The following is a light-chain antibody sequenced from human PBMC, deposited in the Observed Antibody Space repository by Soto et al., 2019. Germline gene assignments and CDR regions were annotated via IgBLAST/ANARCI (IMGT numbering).Light chain of an antibody. CDR3: SSYTTSSTSVV. V-gene: IGLV2-14*01. J-gene: IGLJ2*01. CDR2: DIS. Sequence: QSVLTQPASVSGSPGQSITISCTGTSSDVGDYNYVSWYQQHPGKAPKLMIYDISNRPSGVSNRFSGSKSGNTASLTISGLQDEDEADYYCSSYTTSSTSVVFGGGTKLTVL. CDR1: SSDVGDYNY.